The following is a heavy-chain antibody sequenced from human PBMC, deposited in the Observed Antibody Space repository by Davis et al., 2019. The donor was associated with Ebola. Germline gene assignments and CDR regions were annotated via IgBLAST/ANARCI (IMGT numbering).Heavy chain of an antibody. Sequence: GESLKISCAASGYTFISQCSPWAWHASRKRLRWVTCLVYNGINKYYADSVKGRFTISRDNSKNTLYLQMNSLRAEDTAVYYCAKEKTTVTTCWKFDPWGRGTLVTVSS. CDR1: GYTFISQC. J-gene: IGHJ2*01. D-gene: IGHD4-17*01. CDR2: LVYNGINK. CDR3: AKEKTTVTTCWKFDP. V-gene: IGHV3-30*02.